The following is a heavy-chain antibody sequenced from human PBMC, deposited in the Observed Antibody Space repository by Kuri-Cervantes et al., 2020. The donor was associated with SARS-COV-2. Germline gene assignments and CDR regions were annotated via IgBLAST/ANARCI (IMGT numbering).Heavy chain of an antibody. J-gene: IGHJ6*02. CDR1: GYTFTGYY. CDR3: ARASVRGIIITYHSYGMDV. CDR2: INPNSGGT. Sequence: ASVKVTCKASGYTFTGYYMHWVRQAPGQGLEWMGWINPNSGGTNYAQKFQGWVTMTRDTSISTAYMDLSRLRSDDTAVYYCARASVRGIIITYHSYGMDVWGQGTTVTVSS. D-gene: IGHD3-10*01. V-gene: IGHV1-2*04.